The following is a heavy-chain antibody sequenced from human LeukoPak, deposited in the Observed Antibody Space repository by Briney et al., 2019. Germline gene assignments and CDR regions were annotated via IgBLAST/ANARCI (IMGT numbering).Heavy chain of an antibody. CDR2: ISGGGRTT. CDR3: AKNGVFTRYFDQ. CDR1: GFTFSNHY. J-gene: IGHJ4*02. V-gene: IGHV3-23*01. Sequence: GGSLRLSCAPSGFTFSNHYVSWVRQAPGKGIEWVSVISGGGRTTEYENSVRGRFSISRDNTKNTVHLQMNNLRSDDTAVYYCAKNGVFTRYFDQWGQGTLVTVSS. D-gene: IGHD1-1*01.